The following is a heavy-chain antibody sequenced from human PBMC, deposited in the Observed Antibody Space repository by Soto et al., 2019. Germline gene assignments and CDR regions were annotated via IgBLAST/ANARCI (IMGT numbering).Heavy chain of an antibody. J-gene: IGHJ5*02. CDR3: AKDGGKDGYFGNWFDP. D-gene: IGHD5-18*01. V-gene: IGHV1-69*15. Sequence: QVQLLQSGAEVKKPGSSVKVSCKASGGTFSNYAITWVRQAPGQGLEWLGRILPIFGSTNFAQKFQGRVTLTADESTTTVYMELRSLSVDETAVYYCAKDGGKDGYFGNWFDPWGQGTLVTVSS. CDR2: ILPIFGST. CDR1: GGTFSNYA.